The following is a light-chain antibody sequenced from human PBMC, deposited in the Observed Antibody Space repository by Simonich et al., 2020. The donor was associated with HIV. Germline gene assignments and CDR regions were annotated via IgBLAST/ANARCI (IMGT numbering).Light chain of an antibody. CDR1: QSVSSSY. V-gene: IGKV3D-20*01. CDR2: DAS. Sequence: EIVLTQSTGTLSLSPGERATLSCRASQSVSSSYLAWYQKKPGLAPRLLIYDASCRATGIPDRFSGSGSGTDFTLTISRLEPEDFAVYYCQQYGSSPAFGPGTKVDIK. J-gene: IGKJ3*01. CDR3: QQYGSSPA.